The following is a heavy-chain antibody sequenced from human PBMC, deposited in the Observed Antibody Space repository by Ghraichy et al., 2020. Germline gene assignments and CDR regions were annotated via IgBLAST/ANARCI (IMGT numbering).Heavy chain of an antibody. V-gene: IGHV3-48*02. CDR1: GFSFSSHS. J-gene: IGHJ6*02. CDR2: ITTSSRTT. D-gene: IGHD4-23*01. Sequence: GGSLRLSCVGSGFSFSSHSMNWVRQSPGKGLEWVSYITTSSRTTSYADSVRGRFTISRDNAQKSLYLQMNSLIDEDTAVYYCARGATVVRFFYFYGMDVWGQGTTVTVSS. CDR3: ARGATVVRFFYFYGMDV.